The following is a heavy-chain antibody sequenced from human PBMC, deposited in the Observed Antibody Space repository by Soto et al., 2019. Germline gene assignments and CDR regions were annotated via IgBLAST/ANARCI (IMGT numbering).Heavy chain of an antibody. D-gene: IGHD2-15*01. V-gene: IGHV3-11*06. CDR2: ISPGSRYP. CDR3: IRGGGGGLFNP. Sequence: QVQLVESGGGLVTPGGSLRLSCASSGFTFSDYYMSWIRQAPGKGLEWLSYISPGSRYPAYADSVKGRLTISRDNARRSRSPQMTSLTVDVTAIDYCIRGGGGGLFNPWGQGSMITVS. J-gene: IGHJ5*02. CDR1: GFTFSDYY.